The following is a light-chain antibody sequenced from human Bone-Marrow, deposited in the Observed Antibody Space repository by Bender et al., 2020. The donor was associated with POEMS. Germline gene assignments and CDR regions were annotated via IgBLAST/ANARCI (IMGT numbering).Light chain of an antibody. Sequence: QSVLTQPPSVSGTPGQRVTISCSGSGSNIGGYPVNWYQQLPGTAPRLLIYTNNERPSGVPDRFSGSKSGNTASLTISGLQTEDEADYFCSSYAGRTIPVLFGGGTSLTVL. CDR2: TNN. V-gene: IGLV1-44*01. CDR1: GSNIGGYP. J-gene: IGLJ3*02. CDR3: SSYAGRTIPVL.